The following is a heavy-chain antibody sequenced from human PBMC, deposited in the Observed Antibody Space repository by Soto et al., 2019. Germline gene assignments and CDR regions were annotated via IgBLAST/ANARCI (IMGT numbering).Heavy chain of an antibody. CDR3: ARGRLLYGDYLVYYYYMDV. J-gene: IGHJ6*03. CDR1: GRSFSVVS. D-gene: IGHD4-17*01. CDR2: INHSGST. V-gene: IGHV4-34*01. Sequence: SDPLSPTSDISGRSFSVVSWRSIRQPPGKGLEWIGEINHSGSTNYNPSLKSRVTISVDTSKNQFSLKLSSVTAADTAVYYCARGRLLYGDYLVYYYYMDVWGKGTTVT.